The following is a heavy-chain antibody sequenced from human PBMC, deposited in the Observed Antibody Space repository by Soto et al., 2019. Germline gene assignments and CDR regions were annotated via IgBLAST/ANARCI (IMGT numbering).Heavy chain of an antibody. CDR3: ARVRSSARTNGCDP. Sequence: QVQLVESGGGVVQPGRSLRLSCAASGFTFSSYGMHWVRQAPGKGLEWVAVIWYDGSNKYYADSVKGRFTISRDNSKNRLYLQRNGLRAEDTAVYYCARVRSSARTNGCDPWGQGTLVTVSS. CDR2: IWYDGSNK. D-gene: IGHD6-13*01. J-gene: IGHJ5*02. V-gene: IGHV3-33*01. CDR1: GFTFSSYG.